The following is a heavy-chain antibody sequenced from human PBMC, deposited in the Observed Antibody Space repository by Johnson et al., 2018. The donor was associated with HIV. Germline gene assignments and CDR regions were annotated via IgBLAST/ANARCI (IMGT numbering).Heavy chain of an antibody. J-gene: IGHJ3*02. Sequence: VQLAESGGGLIKPGGSLRLSCAAPGFTFSNAWMSWVRQAPGKGLEWVGHIKSKTDGGTTDYAAPVKGRFTISRDDSKNTLYLHMNSLKSEDTAVYYCTTESVGYYDSSGYYSVGMGGAFDIWGQGTMVTVSS. CDR2: IKSKTDGGTT. V-gene: IGHV3-15*01. D-gene: IGHD3-22*01. CDR3: TTESVGYYDSSGYYSVGMGGAFDI. CDR1: GFTFSNAW.